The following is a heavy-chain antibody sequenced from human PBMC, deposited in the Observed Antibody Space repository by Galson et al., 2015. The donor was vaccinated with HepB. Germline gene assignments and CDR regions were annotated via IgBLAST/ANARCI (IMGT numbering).Heavy chain of an antibody. CDR3: APTLTGTPFDY. CDR2: INPSGGST. CDR1: GYTFTSYY. J-gene: IGHJ4*02. D-gene: IGHD1-1*01. Sequence: CKASGYTFTSYYMHWVRQAPGQGLEWMGIINPSGGSTSYAQKFQGRVTMTRDTSTSTVYMELSSLRSEDTAVYYCAPTLTGTPFDYWGQGTLVTVSS. V-gene: IGHV1-46*03.